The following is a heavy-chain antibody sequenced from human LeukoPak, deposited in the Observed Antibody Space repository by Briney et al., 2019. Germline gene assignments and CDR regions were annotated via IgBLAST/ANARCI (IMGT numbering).Heavy chain of an antibody. Sequence: ASVKVSCKASGYTFTSYYMHWVRQAPGQGLEWMAIINPSGGSTNYAQKFQGRVTVTRDTPTSTVYMELSSLRSEDTAVYYCARDPGPSYDSSAYYYPGDYWGQGTLVTVSS. CDR1: GYTFTSYY. CDR2: INPSGGST. V-gene: IGHV1-46*01. CDR3: ARDPGPSYDSSAYYYPGDY. D-gene: IGHD3-22*01. J-gene: IGHJ4*02.